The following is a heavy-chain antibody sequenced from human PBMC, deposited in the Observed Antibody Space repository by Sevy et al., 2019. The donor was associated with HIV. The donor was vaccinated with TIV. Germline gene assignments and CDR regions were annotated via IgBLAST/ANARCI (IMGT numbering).Heavy chain of an antibody. CDR2: IKQDGSEK. D-gene: IGHD3-16*02. CDR3: ASSFLGRAFGAVIVNYFDY. Sequence: GGSLRLSCAAFGFTFSSYWMSWVRQAPGKGLEWVANIKQDGSEKYYVDSVKGRFTISRDNAKNSLYLQMNSLRAEDTAVYYCASSFLGRAFGAVIVNYFDYWGQGTLVTVSS. CDR1: GFTFSSYW. J-gene: IGHJ4*02. V-gene: IGHV3-7*01.